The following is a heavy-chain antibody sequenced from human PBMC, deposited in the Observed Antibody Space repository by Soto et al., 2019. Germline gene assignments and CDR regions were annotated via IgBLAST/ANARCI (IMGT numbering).Heavy chain of an antibody. CDR1: GFTFCAYS. V-gene: IGHV3-48*02. CDR3: AREDILGVRSFDY. D-gene: IGHD3-10*01. Sequence: GGSLRLSCAASGFTFCAYSVNWVRQAPGKGLEWISYISSGSKTIYYAASVKGRFTVSRENAKNSQYLQMTSLTDEDTAVYYCAREDILGVRSFDYWGRGTLVTVSS. CDR2: ISSGSKTI. J-gene: IGHJ4*02.